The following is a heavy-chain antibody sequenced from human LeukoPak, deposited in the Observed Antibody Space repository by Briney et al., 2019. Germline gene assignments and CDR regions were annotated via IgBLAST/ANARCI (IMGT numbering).Heavy chain of an antibody. CDR3: ARDYCSSTSCYVDY. J-gene: IGHJ4*02. D-gene: IGHD2-2*01. Sequence: SETLSLTCTVSGGSISSYYWSWIRQPPGKGLEWIGYIYYSGSTNYNPSLKSRVTISVDTSKNQFSLKLSSVTAADMAVYYCARDYCSSTSCYVDYWGQGTLVTVSS. CDR1: GGSISSYY. V-gene: IGHV4-59*01. CDR2: IYYSGST.